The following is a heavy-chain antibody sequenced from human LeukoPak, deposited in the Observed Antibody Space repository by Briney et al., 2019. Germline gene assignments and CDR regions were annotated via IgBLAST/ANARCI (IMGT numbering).Heavy chain of an antibody. CDR2: ISSSSSYI. Sequence: GGPLRLSCAASGFTFSSYSMNWVGQAPGKGLEWASSISSSSSYIYYADSVKGRFTISRDNAKNSVYLQMNSLRAEDTAVYYCATAPMGYSYGWDFDYWGQGTLVTVSS. D-gene: IGHD5-18*01. V-gene: IGHV3-21*01. CDR3: ATAPMGYSYGWDFDY. J-gene: IGHJ4*02. CDR1: GFTFSSYS.